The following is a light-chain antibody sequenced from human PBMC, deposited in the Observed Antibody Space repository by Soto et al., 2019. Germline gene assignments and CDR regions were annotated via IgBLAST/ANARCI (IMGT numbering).Light chain of an antibody. CDR2: DAS. J-gene: IGKJ4*01. CDR3: QHYHNLPLT. V-gene: IGKV1-33*01. CDR1: QDISNH. Sequence: DIQMTQSPSSLSASVGDRVSITCQASQDISNHLIWFQVKPGKAPNLLISDASNLETGVPSRFSGGGSGTHFTFTISSLQPEDVATYYCQHYHNLPLTFGGGTKVEIK.